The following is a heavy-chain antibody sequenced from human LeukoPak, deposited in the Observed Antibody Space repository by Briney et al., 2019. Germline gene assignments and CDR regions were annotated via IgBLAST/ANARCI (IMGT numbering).Heavy chain of an antibody. J-gene: IGHJ3*02. V-gene: IGHV3-30*02. D-gene: IGHD4-17*01. Sequence: GGSLRLSCAASGLPFSHSGMHWVRQAPGKGLEWVAFIRYDGSNKYYADSVKGRFTISRDNSKNTLYLQMNSLRAEDTAVYYCAKEDGDYGPLDIWGQGTMVTVSS. CDR3: AKEDGDYGPLDI. CDR2: IRYDGSNK. CDR1: GLPFSHSG.